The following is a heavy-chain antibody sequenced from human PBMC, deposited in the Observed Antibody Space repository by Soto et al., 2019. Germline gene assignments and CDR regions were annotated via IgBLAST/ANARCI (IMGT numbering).Heavy chain of an antibody. Sequence: PGESLKISCKGSGYSFATNWIGWVRQRPGKGLEWMGIISPDDSDTRYSPSFQGQVTISADKSISTAYLQWSSLKASDTAMYYCARLQGDCSGGSCPYYYYYDMDVWGQGTTVTVS. CDR2: ISPDDSDT. CDR3: ARLQGDCSGGSCPYYYYYDMDV. CDR1: GYSFATNW. J-gene: IGHJ6*02. D-gene: IGHD2-15*01. V-gene: IGHV5-51*01.